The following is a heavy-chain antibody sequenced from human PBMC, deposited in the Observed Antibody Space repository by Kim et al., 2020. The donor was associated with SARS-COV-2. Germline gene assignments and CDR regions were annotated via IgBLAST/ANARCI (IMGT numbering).Heavy chain of an antibody. Sequence: SETLSLTCTVSGGSISSYYWSWIRQPPGKGLEWIGYIYYSGSTNYNPSLKSRVTISVDTSKNQFSLKLSSVTAADTAVYYCARDRGKYYDFWSGSSDWFDPWGQGTLVTVSS. CDR3: ARDRGKYYDFWSGSSDWFDP. CDR2: IYYSGST. J-gene: IGHJ5*02. CDR1: GGSISSYY. V-gene: IGHV4-59*01. D-gene: IGHD3-3*01.